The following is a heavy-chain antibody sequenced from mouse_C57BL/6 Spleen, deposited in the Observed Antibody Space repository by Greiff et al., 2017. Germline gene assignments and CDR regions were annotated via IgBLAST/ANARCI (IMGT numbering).Heavy chain of an antibody. Sequence: EVHLVESGGGLVKPGGSLKLSCAASGFTFSDYGMHWVRQAPEKGLEWVAYISSGSSTIYYADTVKGRFTISRDNAKNTLFLQMTSLRSEDTAMYYCARGSPFDYWGQGTTLTVSS. V-gene: IGHV5-17*01. CDR2: ISSGSSTI. CDR3: ARGSPFDY. J-gene: IGHJ2*01. CDR1: GFTFSDYG.